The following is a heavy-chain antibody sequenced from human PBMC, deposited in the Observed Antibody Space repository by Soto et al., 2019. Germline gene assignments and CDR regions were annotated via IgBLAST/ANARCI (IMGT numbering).Heavy chain of an antibody. Sequence: SETLSLTCTVSGGSISSDYWSWIRQPAGKGLEWIGRIYASGTTNYNPSLKSRVTMSVDTSKNQFSLKLSSVTAADTAVYYCARDVWGSSRPPLSNWFDPWGQGTLVTVSS. CDR1: GGSISSDY. J-gene: IGHJ5*02. D-gene: IGHD3-16*02. CDR2: IYASGTT. CDR3: ARDVWGSSRPPLSNWFDP. V-gene: IGHV4-4*07.